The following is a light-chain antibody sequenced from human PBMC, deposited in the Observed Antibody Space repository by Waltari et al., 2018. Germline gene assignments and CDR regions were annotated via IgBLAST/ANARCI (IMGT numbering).Light chain of an antibody. CDR2: WAS. CDR3: QQYYSTPWT. J-gene: IGKJ1*01. CDR1: QSVLYSSNSKNY. Sequence: DIVMTQSPDSLAVSLGERATINCKSSQSVLYSSNSKNYLAWYQQKPGQPPRLRIYWASTREFGVPDRFGGSGSGTDFTLTISSLQAEDVAVYYCQQYYSTPWTFGRGTKVEIK. V-gene: IGKV4-1*01.